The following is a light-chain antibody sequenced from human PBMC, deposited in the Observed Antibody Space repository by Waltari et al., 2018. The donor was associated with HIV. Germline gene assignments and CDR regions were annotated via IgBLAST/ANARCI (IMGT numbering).Light chain of an antibody. J-gene: IGKJ2*02. CDR3: QQYFTTPWT. V-gene: IGKV4-1*01. CDR1: QSVLYNSNNKNS. CDR2: WAY. Sequence: DIVMSQSPDSLAVSLGERATINCKSSQSVLYNSNNKNSLAWYQQKPGQPPHLLIYWAYTQESGVPGRFSRSGSGTDFTLTISSLQAEDVAVYYCQQYFTTPWTFGQGTKLEIK.